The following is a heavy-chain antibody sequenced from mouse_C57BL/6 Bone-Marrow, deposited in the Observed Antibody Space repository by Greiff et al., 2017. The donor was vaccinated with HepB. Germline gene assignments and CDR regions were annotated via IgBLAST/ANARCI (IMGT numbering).Heavy chain of an antibody. Sequence: QVHVKQSGAELAKPGASVKLSCKASGYTFTSYWMHWVKQRPGQGLEWIGYINPSSGYTKYNQKFKDKATLTADKSSSTAYMQLSSLTYEDSAVYDCADYYGLDYWGQGTTLTVSS. CDR1: GYTFTSYW. J-gene: IGHJ2*01. CDR2: INPSSGYT. V-gene: IGHV1-7*01. D-gene: IGHD1-1*01. CDR3: ADYYGLDY.